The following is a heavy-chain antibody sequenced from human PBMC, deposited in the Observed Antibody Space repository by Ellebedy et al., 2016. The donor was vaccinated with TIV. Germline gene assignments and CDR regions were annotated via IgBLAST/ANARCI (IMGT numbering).Heavy chain of an antibody. CDR2: IGSSSTTI. CDR1: GFAFSSYA. D-gene: IGHD3-10*01. J-gene: IGHJ6*02. Sequence: GESLKISXAASGFAFSSYAMHWVRQAPGKGLAWVSYIGSSSTTIYYAVSVKGRFTVSRDNAKNSLYLQLNSLSAEDTAVYYCAREIFLWSLGNYYYGMDVWGHGTTVIVSS. CDR3: AREIFLWSLGNYYYGMDV. V-gene: IGHV3-48*03.